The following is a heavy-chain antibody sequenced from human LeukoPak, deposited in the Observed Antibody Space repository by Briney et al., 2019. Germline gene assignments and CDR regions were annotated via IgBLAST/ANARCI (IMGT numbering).Heavy chain of an antibody. CDR2: IDHSGST. CDR3: ARGPERITIFGVVPSDWFDP. CDR1: GGSFSGYY. J-gene: IGHJ5*02. D-gene: IGHD3-3*01. V-gene: IGHV4-34*01. Sequence: SETLSLTCAVYGGSFSGYYWSWIRQPPGKGLEWIGEIDHSGSTNYNPSLKSRVTISVDTSKNQFSLKLSSVTAADTAVYYCARGPERITIFGVVPSDWFDPWGQGTLVTVSS.